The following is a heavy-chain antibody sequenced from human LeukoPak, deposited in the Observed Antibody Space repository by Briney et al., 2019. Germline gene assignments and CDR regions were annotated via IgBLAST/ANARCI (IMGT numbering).Heavy chain of an antibody. CDR3: AKAPVTTCRGAFCYPFDY. Sequence: GGSLRLSCAASGFTFSSYAMSWVRQAPGKGLEWVSAISGSGGSTYYADSVKGRFTISRDNPKNTLYLQMSSLRAEDTAVYYCAKAPVTTCRGAFCYPFDYWGLGTLVTVSS. D-gene: IGHD2-15*01. V-gene: IGHV3-23*01. CDR1: GFTFSSYA. J-gene: IGHJ4*02. CDR2: ISGSGGST.